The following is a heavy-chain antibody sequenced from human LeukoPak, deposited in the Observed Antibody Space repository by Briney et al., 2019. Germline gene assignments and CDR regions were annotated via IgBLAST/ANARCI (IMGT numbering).Heavy chain of an antibody. D-gene: IGHD4-17*01. V-gene: IGHV3-23*01. CDR2: IIGNGGWA. CDR1: GFTFSSYS. J-gene: IGHJ3*01. CDR3: AKDPNGDYIGAFDF. Sequence: GGSLRLSCAASGFTFSSYSMNWVRQAPGKGLEWVSAIIGNGGWALYADSVKGRFTISRDNTKNTLYLQMSSLRAEDTAVYYCAKDPNGDYIGAFDFWGQGTMVTVSS.